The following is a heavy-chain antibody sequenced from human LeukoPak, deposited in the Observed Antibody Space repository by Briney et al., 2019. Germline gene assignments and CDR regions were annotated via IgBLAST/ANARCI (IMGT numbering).Heavy chain of an antibody. V-gene: IGHV4-30-2*01. J-gene: IGHJ6*02. CDR1: GSSISSGGYS. CDR2: IYHSGST. Sequence: SQTLSLTCAVSGSSISSGGYSWIWIRQPPGKGLEWIGYIYHSGSTYYNPSLKSRVTISVDRSKNQFSLNLRSVTAADTAVYYCNYFGLDVWGQGTTVTVSS. CDR3: NYFGLDV.